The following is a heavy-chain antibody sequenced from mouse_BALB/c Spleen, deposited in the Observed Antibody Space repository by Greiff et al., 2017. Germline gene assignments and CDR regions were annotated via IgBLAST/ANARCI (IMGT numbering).Heavy chain of an antibody. CDR2: ISTFYGDA. Sequence: QVQLQQSGAELVRPGVSVKISCKGSGYTFTDYAMHWVKQSHAKSLEWIGVISTFYGDASYNQKFKGKATMTVDKSSSTAYMQLSRLTSEDSAVYFCARGPYYYGSSSYYFDYWGQGTTLTVSS. D-gene: IGHD1-1*01. CDR1: GYTFTDYA. CDR3: ARGPYYYGSSSYYFDY. V-gene: IGHV1S137*01. J-gene: IGHJ2*01.